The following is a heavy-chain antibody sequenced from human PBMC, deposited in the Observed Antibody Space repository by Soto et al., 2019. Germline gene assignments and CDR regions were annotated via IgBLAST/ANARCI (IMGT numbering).Heavy chain of an antibody. Sequence: EVQLVQSGAEVKKPGESLRISCKGSGYSFTSYWISWVRQMPGKGLEWMGRIDPSDSYTNYSPSFQGHVTISADKSISTAYLHWSSLNASDTAMYSCAPLGGIAAAGRPSEFDPWGQGTLVTVSS. V-gene: IGHV5-10-1*01. J-gene: IGHJ5*02. CDR1: GYSFTSYW. CDR3: APLGGIAAAGRPSEFDP. CDR2: IDPSDSYT. D-gene: IGHD6-13*01.